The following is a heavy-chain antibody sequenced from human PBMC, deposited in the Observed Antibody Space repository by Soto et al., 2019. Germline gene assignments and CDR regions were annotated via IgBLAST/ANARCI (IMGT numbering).Heavy chain of an antibody. CDR2: LTGSAESI. D-gene: IGHD3-16*01. CDR1: GFIFSNYA. Sequence: EVQLLESGGGLVQPGGSLRLSCAASGFIFSNYAMSWVRQAPGKGLEWVSSLTGSAESIFYADSVKGRFTISRDNPKSTLYLQMNSLRAEDTAIYYCARSLVWGDYRGHCDYWGQGTLVPVSA. CDR3: ARSLVWGDYRGHCDY. J-gene: IGHJ4*02. V-gene: IGHV3-23*01.